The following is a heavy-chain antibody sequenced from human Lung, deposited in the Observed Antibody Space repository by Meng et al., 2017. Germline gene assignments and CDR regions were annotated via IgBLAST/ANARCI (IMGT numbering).Heavy chain of an antibody. D-gene: IGHD4-11*01. CDR2: INHSGST. CDR1: GGSFSDYY. J-gene: IGHJ4*02. V-gene: IGHV4-34*01. CDR3: ARGPTTMAHDFDY. Sequence: QVQLQPWGAGLLKPSGPLPLTCVISGGSFSDYYWSWIRQPPGKGLEWIGEINHSGSTNYNPSLESRATISVDTSQNNLSLKLSSVTAADSAVYYCARGPTTMAHDFDYWGQGTLVTVSS.